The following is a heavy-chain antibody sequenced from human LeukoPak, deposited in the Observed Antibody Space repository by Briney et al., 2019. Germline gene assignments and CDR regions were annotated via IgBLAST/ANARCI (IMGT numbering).Heavy chain of an antibody. D-gene: IGHD3-22*01. J-gene: IGHJ4*02. CDR2: IRYDGSNK. CDR3: ARVDTYYYDSSGYPSPAY. V-gene: IGHV3-30*02. CDR1: GFTFSSYG. Sequence: GGSLRLSCAASGFTFSSYGMHWVRHAPGKGREWVAFIRYDGSNKYYADSVRGRFTISRDNSKNTLYLQMNSLRAEDTAVYYCARVDTYYYDSSGYPSPAYWGQGTLVTVSS.